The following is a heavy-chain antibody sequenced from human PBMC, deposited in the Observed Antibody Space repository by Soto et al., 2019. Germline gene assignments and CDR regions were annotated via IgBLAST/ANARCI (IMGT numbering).Heavy chain of an antibody. J-gene: IGHJ6*02. V-gene: IGHV3-23*01. CDR2: ISGSGGRT. CDR1: GLTFSNYA. Sequence: QPGGSLRISCAASGLTFSNYAMSWVRHAPGKGLEWVSSISGSGGRTDHADSVKGRFSISRDNSKNTLYLQMNSLRVEDTAVYYCAKGVWDCSGGNCEIVYYSMDVWGQGTTVTVSS. D-gene: IGHD2-15*01. CDR3: AKGVWDCSGGNCEIVYYSMDV.